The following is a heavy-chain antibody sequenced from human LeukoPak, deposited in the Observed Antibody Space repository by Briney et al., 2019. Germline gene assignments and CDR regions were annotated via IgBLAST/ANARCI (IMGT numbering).Heavy chain of an antibody. D-gene: IGHD3-3*01. V-gene: IGHV1-69*05. CDR2: IIPIFGTA. CDR3: AGGITPYYFDY. J-gene: IGHJ4*02. Sequence: ASVKVSCKASGGTFISSAISWVRQAPGQGLEWMGGIIPIFGTANYAQKFQGRVTITTDESTSTAYMELSSLRSEDTAVYYCAGGITPYYFDYWGQGTLVTVSS. CDR1: GGTFISSA.